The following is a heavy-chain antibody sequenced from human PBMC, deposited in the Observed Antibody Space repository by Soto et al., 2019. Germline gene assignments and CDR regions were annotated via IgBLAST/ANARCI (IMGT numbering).Heavy chain of an antibody. CDR2: IYNSGST. J-gene: IGHJ6*03. D-gene: IGHD2-15*01. CDR1: GGSISSSSYY. Sequence: SETLSLTCTVSGGSISSSSYYWGWIRQPPGKGMEWIGSIYNSGSTYYNPTLNSRVTISVDTSKNQFSLKLSSVTAPDTAVYCCASQEKRGYCCGGSCYGYYYYMDVWGKGTTVTVSS. V-gene: IGHV4-39*01. CDR3: ASQEKRGYCCGGSCYGYYYYMDV.